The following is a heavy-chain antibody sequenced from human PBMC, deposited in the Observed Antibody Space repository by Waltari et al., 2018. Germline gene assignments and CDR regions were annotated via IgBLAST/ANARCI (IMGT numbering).Heavy chain of an antibody. CDR2: IIPILNTA. D-gene: IGHD5-18*01. V-gene: IGHV1-69*08. J-gene: IGHJ3*02. CDR3: ARGDTAMANDAFDI. CDR1: GGTFITYT. Sequence: QVQLVQSGAEVKKPGSSVKVSCKASGGTFITYTISWVRQAPGQGLEWMGMIIPILNTANYAQKFQGRVTITADKSTSTAYMELSSLRSEDTAVYYCARGDTAMANDAFDIWGQGTMVTVSS.